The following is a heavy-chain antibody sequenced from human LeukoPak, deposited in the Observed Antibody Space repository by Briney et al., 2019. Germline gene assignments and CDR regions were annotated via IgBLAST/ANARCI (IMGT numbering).Heavy chain of an antibody. CDR1: GFTFSSYS. Sequence: PGGSLRLSCAASGFTFSSYSMNWVRQAPGKGLEWVSSISSSSSYIYYADSVKGRFTISRDNAKNSLYLQMNSLRAEDTAVYYCARDLVGGSDDGAFDIWGQGTMVTVSS. D-gene: IGHD1-26*01. CDR2: ISSSSSYI. CDR3: ARDLVGGSDDGAFDI. V-gene: IGHV3-21*01. J-gene: IGHJ3*02.